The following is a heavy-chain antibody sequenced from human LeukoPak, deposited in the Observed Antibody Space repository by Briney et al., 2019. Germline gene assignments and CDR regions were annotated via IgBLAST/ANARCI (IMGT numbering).Heavy chain of an antibody. V-gene: IGHV4-34*01. D-gene: IGHD6-13*01. J-gene: IGHJ3*02. CDR2: INHSGST. Sequence: NPSETLSLTCAVYGGSFSGYYWGWIRQPPGKGLEWIGEINHSGSTNYNPSLKSRVTISVDTSKNQFSLKLSSVTAADTAVYYCARGAAAGRSFDIWGQGTMVTVSS. CDR3: ARGAAAGRSFDI. CDR1: GGSFSGYY.